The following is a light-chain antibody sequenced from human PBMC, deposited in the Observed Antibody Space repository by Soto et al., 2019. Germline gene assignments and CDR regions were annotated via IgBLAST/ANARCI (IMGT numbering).Light chain of an antibody. CDR3: QLWDSASDHVV. CDR1: NIGSKS. J-gene: IGLJ2*01. Sequence: SYELTQPPSVSVAPGQTASITCGGNNIGSKSVHWYQQKPGQAPVLVVYGDSDRPSGIPERLSGSNSGNTATLTISRVETGDEADYYCQLWDSASDHVVFGGGTKLTVL. CDR2: GDS. V-gene: IGLV3-21*02.